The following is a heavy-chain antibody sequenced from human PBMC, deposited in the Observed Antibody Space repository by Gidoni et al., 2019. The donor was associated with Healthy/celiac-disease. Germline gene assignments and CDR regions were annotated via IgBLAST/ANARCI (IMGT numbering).Heavy chain of an antibody. D-gene: IGHD3-9*01. CDR1: GGTFSSYA. CDR2: IIPIFGTA. V-gene: IGHV1-69*01. J-gene: IGHJ4*02. CDR3: ARDPGDDILTGYSH. Sequence: QVPLVQSGAEVKKPGSSVKVSCKASGGTFSSYAISWVRQAPGQGLEWMGGIIPIFGTANYEQKFQGRGTITADESTSTAYMELSSLRSEDTAVYYCARDPGDDILTGYSHWGQGTLVTVSS.